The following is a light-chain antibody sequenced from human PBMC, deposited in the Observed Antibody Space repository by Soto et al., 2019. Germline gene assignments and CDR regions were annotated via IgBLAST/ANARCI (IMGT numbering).Light chain of an antibody. J-gene: IGKJ1*01. CDR1: QIVSSN. Sequence: EIVMTQSPATLSVSPGERATLSCRASQIVSSNLAWYQQKLGQAPRLLIYGASTRATGIPARFSGSGSGTEFTLTISSLQSEDFAVYYCQQYNNWPQTFGQGTRWIS. CDR3: QQYNNWPQT. CDR2: GAS. V-gene: IGKV3-15*01.